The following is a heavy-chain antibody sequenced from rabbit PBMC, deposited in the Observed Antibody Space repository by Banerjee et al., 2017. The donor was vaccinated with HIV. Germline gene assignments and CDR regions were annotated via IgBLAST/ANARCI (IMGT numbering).Heavy chain of an antibody. Sequence: QLKETGGGLVQPGGSLTLSCKASGFDFSSYYMSWVRQAPGKGLEWIGTIYAGKGRTYYASWVNGRFTISSDNAQNTVDLQMNSLTAVDRATYFCARSYAGYGYAGYPYAIRLDLWGPGTLVTVS. CDR2: IYAGKGRT. CDR3: ARSYAGYGYAGYPYAIRLDL. D-gene: IGHD6-1*01. V-gene: IGHV1S7*01. CDR1: GFDFSSYY. J-gene: IGHJ3*01.